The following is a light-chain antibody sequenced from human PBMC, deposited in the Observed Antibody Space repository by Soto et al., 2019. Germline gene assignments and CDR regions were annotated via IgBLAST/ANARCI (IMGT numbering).Light chain of an antibody. Sequence: EIVMTQSPATLSVSPGERATLSCRASQSVSNNLAWYQQKPGQAPRLLIYGASTRATGIPTRFSGSGSGTEFSLTIYSLQSEDFAVYYCQQYNNWPPYTFGQGTRLEIK. J-gene: IGKJ2*01. V-gene: IGKV3-15*01. CDR3: QQYNNWPPYT. CDR2: GAS. CDR1: QSVSNN.